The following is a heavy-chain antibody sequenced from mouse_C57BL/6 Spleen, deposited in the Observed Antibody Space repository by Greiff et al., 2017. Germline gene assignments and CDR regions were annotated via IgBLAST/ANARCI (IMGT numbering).Heavy chain of an antibody. CDR3: ARVTGTGGDYVDY. CDR1: GFTFSSYA. CDR2: ISDGGSYT. J-gene: IGHJ2*01. Sequence: EVQGVESGGGLVKPGGSLKLSCAASGFTFSSYAMSWVRQTPEKRLEWVATISDGGSYTYYPDNVKGRFTISRDNAKNNLYLQMSHLKSEDTAMYYCARVTGTGGDYVDYWGQGTTLTVSS. D-gene: IGHD4-1*01. V-gene: IGHV5-4*01.